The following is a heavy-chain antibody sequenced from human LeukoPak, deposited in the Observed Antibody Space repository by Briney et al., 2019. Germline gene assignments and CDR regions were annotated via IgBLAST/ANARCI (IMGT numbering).Heavy chain of an antibody. D-gene: IGHD1-1*01. J-gene: IGHJ4*02. Sequence: SETLSLTCTVSGGSVSGNGYYWSWIRQPPGKGLESIGYIFYSGSTNYNPSLKSRVTISVDTSNNQFSLKLSSVTAADTAVYYCARDPYSWNDVGLDYWGQGTLVTVSS. V-gene: IGHV4-61*08. CDR2: IFYSGST. CDR3: ARDPYSWNDVGLDY. CDR1: GGSVSGNGYY.